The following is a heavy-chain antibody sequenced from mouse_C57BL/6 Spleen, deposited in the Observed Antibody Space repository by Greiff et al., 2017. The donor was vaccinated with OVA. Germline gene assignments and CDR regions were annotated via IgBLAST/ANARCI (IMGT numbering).Heavy chain of an antibody. CDR2: IYPGDGDT. Sequence: QVQLQQSGPELVKPGASVKISCKASGYAFSSSWMNWVKQRPGKGLEWIGRIYPGDGDTNYNGKFKGKATLTADKSYSSAYMQLSSLTSEDSAVYFCARERIFNYYGSSGYFDVWGTGTTVTVSS. CDR3: ARERIFNYYGSSGYFDV. CDR1: GYAFSSSW. V-gene: IGHV1-82*01. D-gene: IGHD1-1*01. J-gene: IGHJ1*03.